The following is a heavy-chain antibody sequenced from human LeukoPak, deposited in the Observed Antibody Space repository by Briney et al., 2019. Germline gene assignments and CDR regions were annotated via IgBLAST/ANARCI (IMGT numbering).Heavy chain of an antibody. CDR1: GFTFSSYA. CDR2: ISGSGGST. V-gene: IGHV3-23*01. J-gene: IGHJ4*02. CDR3: AKDHSYSSSWYFEY. Sequence: GGSLRLSCAASGFTFSSYAMSWVRQAPGKGLEWVSTISGSGGSTYYTDSVKGRFTISRDNSKNTLYLQINSLRAEDTAVYYCAKDHSYSSSWYFEYWGQGTLVTVSS. D-gene: IGHD6-13*01.